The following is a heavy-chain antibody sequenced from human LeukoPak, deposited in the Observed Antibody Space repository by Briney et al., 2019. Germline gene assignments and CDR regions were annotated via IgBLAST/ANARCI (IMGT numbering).Heavy chain of an antibody. CDR3: ARDLSPSGAFDI. Sequence: SVKVSCKASGGTFTSYAISWVRQAPGQGLEWMGGIIPIFGTANYAQKFQGRVTITADESTSTAYMELSSLRSEDTAVYYCARDLSPSGAFDIWGQGTMVTVSS. V-gene: IGHV1-69*13. J-gene: IGHJ3*02. CDR2: IIPIFGTA. CDR1: GGTFTSYA. D-gene: IGHD2/OR15-2a*01.